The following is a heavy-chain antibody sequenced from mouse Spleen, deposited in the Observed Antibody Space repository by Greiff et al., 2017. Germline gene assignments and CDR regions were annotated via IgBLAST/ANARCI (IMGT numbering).Heavy chain of an antibody. D-gene: IGHD1-1*02. CDR1: GYTFTSYW. CDR3: ARLWGNYYFDY. Sequence: QVQLQQPGAELVKPGASVKLSCKASGYTFTSYWMQWVKQRPGQGLEWIGEIDPSDSYTNYNQKFKGKATLTVDTSSSTAYMQLSSLTSEDSAVYYCARLWGNYYFDYWGQGTTLTVSS. CDR2: IDPSDSYT. J-gene: IGHJ2*01. V-gene: IGHV1-50*01.